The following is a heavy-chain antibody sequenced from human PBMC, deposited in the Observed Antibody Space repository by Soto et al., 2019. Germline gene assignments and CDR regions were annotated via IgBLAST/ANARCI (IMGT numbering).Heavy chain of an antibody. J-gene: IGHJ4*02. V-gene: IGHV1-69*02. CDR3: ARASERWLPDY. CDR1: GGTFSSYT. CDR2: IIPILGIA. D-gene: IGHD5-12*01. Sequence: QVQLVQSGAEVKKPGSSVKVSCKASGGTFSSYTISWVRQVPGQGLAWMGRIIPILGIANYAQKFQGRITITPDKSTSTAYMELSSLRSEDTAVYYCARASERWLPDYWGQGTLVTVSS.